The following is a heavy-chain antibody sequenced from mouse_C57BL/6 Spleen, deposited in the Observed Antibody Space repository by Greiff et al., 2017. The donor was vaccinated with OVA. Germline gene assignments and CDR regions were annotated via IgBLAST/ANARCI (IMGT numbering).Heavy chain of an antibody. CDR2: IDPSDSYT. D-gene: IGHD2-3*01. CDR3: ARWLLLTFYY. Sequence: VQLQQPGAELVMPGASVKLSCKASGYTFTSYWMHWVKQRPGQGLEWIGEIDPSDSYTNYNQKFKGKSTLTVDKSSSTAYMQLSSLTSEDSAVYYCARWLLLTFYYWGQGTTLTVSA. V-gene: IGHV1-69*01. CDR1: GYTFTSYW. J-gene: IGHJ2*01.